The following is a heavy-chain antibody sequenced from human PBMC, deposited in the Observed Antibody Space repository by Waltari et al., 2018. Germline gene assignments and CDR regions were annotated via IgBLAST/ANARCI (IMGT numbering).Heavy chain of an antibody. D-gene: IGHD1-1*01. J-gene: IGHJ3*01. Sequence: QLQLQESGPGLVKPSETVSLTCSVSGGSITSARHYWGWIRQPPGQGLEWIGTISYSGNTYNSPSLKGRITISRDTSKNQLSLKLDAVTASDTAVYYCATYIGSSVGTASFDVWGQDTMVTVSS. CDR1: GGSITSARHY. CDR2: ISYSGNT. CDR3: ATYIGSSVGTASFDV. V-gene: IGHV4-39*01.